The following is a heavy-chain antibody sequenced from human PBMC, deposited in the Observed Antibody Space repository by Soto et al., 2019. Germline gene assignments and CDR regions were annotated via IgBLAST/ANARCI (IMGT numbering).Heavy chain of an antibody. CDR2: IIPKLGSA. CDR3: ARGSDGYNFGAVY. Sequence: SVKVSCKAPGGGNLRDSRTTSLRRAPGQGLEWMGGIIPKLGSANYAQNFQGRVTVTADESTNTVYMELRSLRSDDTAVYYCARGSDGYNFGAVYWGQGTPVTVSS. D-gene: IGHD5-12*01. J-gene: IGHJ4*02. V-gene: IGHV1-69*13. CDR1: GGGNLRDSR.